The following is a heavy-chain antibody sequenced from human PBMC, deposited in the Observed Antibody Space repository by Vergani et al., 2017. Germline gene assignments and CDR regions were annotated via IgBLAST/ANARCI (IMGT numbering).Heavy chain of an antibody. CDR1: GFTFSSYA. J-gene: IGHJ6*02. Sequence: QVQLVESGGGVVQPGRSLRLSCAASGFTFSSYAMHWVRQAPGKGLEWVAVISYDGSNKYYADSVKGRFTISRDNSKNTLYLQMNSLRAEDTAVYYCARSTRDCSSTSCYPYYYYGMDVWGQGTTVTVSS. V-gene: IGHV3-30-3*01. CDR3: ARSTRDCSSTSCYPYYYYGMDV. CDR2: ISYDGSNK. D-gene: IGHD2-2*01.